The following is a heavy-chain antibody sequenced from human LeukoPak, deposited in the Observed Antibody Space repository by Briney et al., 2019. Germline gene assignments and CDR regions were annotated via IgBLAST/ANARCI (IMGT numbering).Heavy chain of an antibody. CDR2: ISGSGGDST. CDR3: VKGLQWELPFDC. J-gene: IGHJ4*02. D-gene: IGHD1-26*01. CDR1: GFTFRNYA. V-gene: IGHV3-23*01. Sequence: VQPGGSLRLSCAASGFTFRNYAMTWVRQAPGKGLKWVSAISGSGGDSTYYADSVRGRFTISRDNSKNTPYLQMNSLRVEDTAVYYCVKGLQWELPFDCWGQGTLVTVSS.